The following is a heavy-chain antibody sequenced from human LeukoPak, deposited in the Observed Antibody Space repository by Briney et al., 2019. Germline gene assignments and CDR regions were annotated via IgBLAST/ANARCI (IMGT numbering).Heavy chain of an antibody. D-gene: IGHD1-26*01. CDR3: ARAAYIGTTYYYYYMDV. J-gene: IGHJ6*03. CDR2: VYYSGST. CDR1: GGSISSYY. Sequence: PSETLSLTCTVSGGSISSYYWNWIRQPPGEGREWIGYVYYSGSTNYNPSLKSRVTISVDTSKNQFSLNLTSVTAADAAVYYCARAAYIGTTYYYYYMDVWGKGTTVTVSS. V-gene: IGHV4-59*01.